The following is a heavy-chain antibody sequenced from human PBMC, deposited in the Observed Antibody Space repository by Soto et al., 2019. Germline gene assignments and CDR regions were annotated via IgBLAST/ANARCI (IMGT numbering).Heavy chain of an antibody. CDR1: GFTFSGSA. CDR3: TREGRLAAQEWFDP. Sequence: GGSLRLSCAASGFTFSGSAMHWVRQASGKGLEWIGRIRSKTNSYATAYAASVTGRFTISRDDSKNTAYLQMNSLKTEDTAVYYCTREGRLAAQEWFDPWGQGTLVTVSS. D-gene: IGHD6-25*01. V-gene: IGHV3-73*01. CDR2: IRSKTNSYAT. J-gene: IGHJ5*02.